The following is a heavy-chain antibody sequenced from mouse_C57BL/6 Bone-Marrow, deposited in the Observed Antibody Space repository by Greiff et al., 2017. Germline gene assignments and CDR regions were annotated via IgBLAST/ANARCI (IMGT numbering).Heavy chain of an antibody. CDR1: GYTFTSYG. D-gene: IGHD1-2*01. CDR2: IYPGSGNT. J-gene: IGHJ3*01. V-gene: IGHV1-81*01. CDR3: AGTTAPFAY. Sequence: QVQLQQSGAELARPGASVKLSCKASGYTFTSYGISWVKQRPGQGLEWIGEIYPGSGNTYYNEKFKGKATLTADKSSSTAYMELRSLTSEDSAVYVCAGTTAPFAYWGQGTLVTVSA.